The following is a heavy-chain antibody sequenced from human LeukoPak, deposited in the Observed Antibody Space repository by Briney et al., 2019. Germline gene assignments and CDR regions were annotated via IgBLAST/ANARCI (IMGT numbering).Heavy chain of an antibody. Sequence: GGSLRLSCAGSGFTFSHFWMSWVRQAPGKGLEWVAYIKKTGIETYYLDSVKGRFTITRDNNRNSLYLQMNSLRAEDTAVYYCARVLSGSYSFYYGMDVWGQGTTVTVSS. J-gene: IGHJ6*02. CDR2: IKKTGIET. D-gene: IGHD1-26*01. CDR1: GFTFSHFW. CDR3: ARVLSGSYSFYYGMDV. V-gene: IGHV3-7*01.